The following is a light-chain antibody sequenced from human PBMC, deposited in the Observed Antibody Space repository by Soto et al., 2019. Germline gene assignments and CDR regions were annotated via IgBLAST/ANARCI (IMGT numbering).Light chain of an antibody. Sequence: EIEMTQSPATLSVTPGERATLSCRASQSVSSNLAWYQQKPGQAPRLLIYGASTRATGIPARFSGSGSGTEFTLTISSLQSEDFAVYYCQQYNNWPPRLIFGGGTKVEIK. V-gene: IGKV3-15*01. J-gene: IGKJ4*01. CDR2: GAS. CDR1: QSVSSN. CDR3: QQYNNWPPRLI.